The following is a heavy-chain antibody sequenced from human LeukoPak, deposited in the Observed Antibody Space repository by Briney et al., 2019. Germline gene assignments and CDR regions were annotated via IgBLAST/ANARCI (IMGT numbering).Heavy chain of an antibody. Sequence: GGSLRLSCAASGFTFSSYAMSWVREAPGKGVEWVSAMSGSGGSTYYADSVKGRFTISRDNSKNTLYLQMNSLRAEDTAVYYCAKGRYCSGGSCYSIGNWFDPWGQGTLVTVSS. CDR3: AKGRYCSGGSCYSIGNWFDP. V-gene: IGHV3-23*01. CDR2: MSGSGGST. D-gene: IGHD2-15*01. J-gene: IGHJ5*02. CDR1: GFTFSSYA.